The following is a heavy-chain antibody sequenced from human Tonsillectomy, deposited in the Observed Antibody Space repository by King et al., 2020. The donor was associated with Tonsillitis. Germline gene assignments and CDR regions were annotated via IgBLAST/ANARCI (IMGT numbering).Heavy chain of an antibody. CDR1: GYTFTSYG. D-gene: IGHD3-10*01. CDR3: ARAHRGEDYYYYMDV. J-gene: IGHJ6*03. CDR2: SSAYNGNT. Sequence: QLVQSGAEVKKPGASVKVSCKASGYTFTSYGISWVRQAPGQGLEWMGWSSAYNGNTNYAQKLQGRLTMTTDTSTSTAYMELRSLRSDDTAVYYCARAHRGEDYYYYMDVWGKGTTVTVSS. V-gene: IGHV1-18*01.